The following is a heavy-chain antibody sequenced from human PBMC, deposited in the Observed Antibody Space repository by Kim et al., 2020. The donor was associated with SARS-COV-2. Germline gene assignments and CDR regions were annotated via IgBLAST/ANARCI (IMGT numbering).Heavy chain of an antibody. D-gene: IGHD3-22*01. V-gene: IGHV4-34*01. J-gene: IGHJ4*02. CDR1: GGSFSGYY. CDR3: ASGRVVIFGIDY. Sequence: SETLSLTCAVYGGSFSGYYWSWIRQPPGQGLEWIGEINHSGSTNYNPSLKSRVTISVDTSKNQFSLKLSSVTAAATAVYYCASGRVVIFGIDYWCQGTLV. CDR2: INHSGST.